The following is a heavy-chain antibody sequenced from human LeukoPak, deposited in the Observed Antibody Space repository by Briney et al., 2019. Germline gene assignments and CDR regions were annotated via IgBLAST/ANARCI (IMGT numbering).Heavy chain of an antibody. Sequence: QPSETLSLTCAVYGGSFSGYYWGWIRKPPGKGLGWTGEFNHSESTNYNPSLKSRVTISVDTSKNQFSLKLSSVTAADTAVYYCARVYCSSTSCYYYRHYYGMDVWGQGTTVTVSS. V-gene: IGHV4-34*01. CDR3: ARVYCSSTSCYYYRHYYGMDV. J-gene: IGHJ6*02. CDR2: FNHSEST. CDR1: GGSFSGYY. D-gene: IGHD2-2*01.